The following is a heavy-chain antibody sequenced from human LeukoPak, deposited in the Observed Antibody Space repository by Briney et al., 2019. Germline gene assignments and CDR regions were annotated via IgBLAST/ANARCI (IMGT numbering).Heavy chain of an antibody. CDR3: ARVLGSYAVDY. V-gene: IGHV3-11*01. Sequence: PGGSLRLPCAASGFTFSDYYMSWIRQAPGKGLEWVSYISKSGDTKEYADSVKGRFTISRDNTQNSLYLQMNSLRVEDTAVYYCARVLGSYAVDYWGQGTLATVSS. J-gene: IGHJ4*02. CDR1: GFTFSDYY. D-gene: IGHD3-10*01. CDR2: ISKSGDTK.